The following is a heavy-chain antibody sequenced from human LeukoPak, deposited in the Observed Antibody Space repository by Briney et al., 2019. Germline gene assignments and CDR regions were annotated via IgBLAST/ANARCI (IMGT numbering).Heavy chain of an antibody. Sequence: GRSLRLSCAASGFPFSNYALHWVRQAPGKGLEWEAVVSDSGNNQFYADFVKGRFTVSRDNSKNTLYLQMNSLRAEDTAIYFCAGIAVVPAANGYFRDNWGQGTLVTVSP. CDR1: GFPFSNYA. CDR2: VSDSGNNQ. D-gene: IGHD2-2*01. J-gene: IGHJ4*02. V-gene: IGHV3-30-3*01. CDR3: AGIAVVPAANGYFRDN.